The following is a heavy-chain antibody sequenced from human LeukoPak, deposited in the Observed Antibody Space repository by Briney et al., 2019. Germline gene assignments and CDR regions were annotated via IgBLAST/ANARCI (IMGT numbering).Heavy chain of an antibody. Sequence: GGSLRLSCATSRFTFSSYGMHWVRQAPGKGLEWVAFIQYDGSQKYYADSVKGRFTISRDNAKNTVYLQMNSLRAEDTAVYYCARGKYGGYFIDYWGQGTLVTVSS. CDR2: IQYDGSQK. V-gene: IGHV3-30*02. J-gene: IGHJ4*02. D-gene: IGHD5-12*01. CDR1: RFTFSSYG. CDR3: ARGKYGGYFIDY.